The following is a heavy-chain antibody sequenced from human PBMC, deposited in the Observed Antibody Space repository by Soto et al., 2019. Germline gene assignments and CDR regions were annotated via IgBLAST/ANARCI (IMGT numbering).Heavy chain of an antibody. CDR3: ARGVARVRDTLNFDY. Sequence: SVKVSCKASGGTFSSYAISWVRQAPGQGLEWMGGIIPIFGTANYAQKFQGRVTITADESTSTAYMELSSLRSEDTAVYYCARGVARVRDTLNFDYWGQGTLLTVSS. CDR2: IIPIFGTA. CDR1: GGTFSSYA. V-gene: IGHV1-69*13. D-gene: IGHD3-3*01. J-gene: IGHJ4*02.